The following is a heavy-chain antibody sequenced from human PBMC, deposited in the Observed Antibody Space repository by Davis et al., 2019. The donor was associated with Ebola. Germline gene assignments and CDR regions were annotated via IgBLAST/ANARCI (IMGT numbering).Heavy chain of an antibody. CDR1: DGSISSHY. Sequence: PSETLSLTCTFSDGSISSHYWNWIRQPPGKGLEWVGIIYHSGRTHYNPSLKSRVSISADTSKNQFSLDLRSVTAADTAVYYCAERGGSVWGQGTLVTVSS. V-gene: IGHV4-59*11. D-gene: IGHD3-16*01. J-gene: IGHJ4*02. CDR2: IYHSGRT. CDR3: AERGGSV.